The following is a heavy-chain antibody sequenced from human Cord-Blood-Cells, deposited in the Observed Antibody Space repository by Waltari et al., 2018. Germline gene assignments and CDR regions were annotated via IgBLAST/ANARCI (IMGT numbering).Heavy chain of an antibody. J-gene: IGHJ4*02. V-gene: IGHV4-34*01. CDR1: GGSFSGYY. CDR3: ASRNLLLWFGELFDY. Sequence: QVQLQQWGAGLLKPSETLSLTCAVYGGSFSGYYWSWIRQPPGQGLEWIGEINHSGSTNYNPSLKSRVTISVDTSKNQFSLKLSSVTAADTAVYYCASRNLLLWFGELFDYWGQGTLVTVSS. CDR2: INHSGST. D-gene: IGHD3-10*01.